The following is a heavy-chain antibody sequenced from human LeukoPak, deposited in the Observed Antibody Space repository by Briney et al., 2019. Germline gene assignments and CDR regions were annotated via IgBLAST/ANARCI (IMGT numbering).Heavy chain of an antibody. CDR2: IRSKAYGGTT. CDR1: GFTFGDYA. V-gene: IGHV3-49*04. Sequence: PGGSLRLSCTASGFTFGDYAMSWVRQAPGKGLEWVGFIRSKAYGGTTEYAVSVKGRFTISRDDSKSIAYLQMNSLKTEDTAVYYCTRDIHGGKPYYYYYMDVWGKGTTVTISS. J-gene: IGHJ6*03. CDR3: TRDIHGGKPYYYYYMDV. D-gene: IGHD4-23*01.